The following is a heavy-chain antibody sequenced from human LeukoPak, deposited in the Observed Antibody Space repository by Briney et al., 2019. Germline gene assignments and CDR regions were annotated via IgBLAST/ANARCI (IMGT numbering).Heavy chain of an antibody. CDR2: ISYDGSNK. V-gene: IGHV3-30*04. J-gene: IGHJ3*02. Sequence: GRSLRLSCAASGFTFSSYAMHWVRQAPGKGLEWVAVISYDGSNKYYADSVKGRFTISRDNSKNTLYLQMNSLRAEDTAVYYCARCRDIVVSNDAFDIWGQGTMATVSS. CDR3: ARCRDIVVSNDAFDI. D-gene: IGHD2-15*01. CDR1: GFTFSSYA.